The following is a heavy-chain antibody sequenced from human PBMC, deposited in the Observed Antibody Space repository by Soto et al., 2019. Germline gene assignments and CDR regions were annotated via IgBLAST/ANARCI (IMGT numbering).Heavy chain of an antibody. CDR3: TTGLTYYYDTSGHYWAGAMDV. CDR2: IKNKSDDETT. J-gene: IGHJ6*02. Sequence: EVQLVESGGGLVKPGGSLRLSCTASGVTFSNVWMNWVRQAPGKGLEWVGRIKNKSDDETTDYAAPVKGRFNISREDSKNTLYLQMNSLKTEDTAVYYCTTGLTYYYDTSGHYWAGAMDVWGQGITVTVSS. CDR1: GVTFSNVW. D-gene: IGHD3-22*01. V-gene: IGHV3-15*01.